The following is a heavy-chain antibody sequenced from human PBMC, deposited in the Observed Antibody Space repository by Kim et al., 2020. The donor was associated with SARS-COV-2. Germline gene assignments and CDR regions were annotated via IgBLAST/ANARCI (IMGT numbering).Heavy chain of an antibody. D-gene: IGHD3-10*01. Sequence: GGSLRLSCAASGFTFTTCWMSWVRQAPGKGLEWVGRIKSKADGGTTDNAAPVKGRFSISRDDSKNTVYLQMNSRRTEDTAEYDCTTDRLGSPGDYWGQGTLVTVSS. CDR1: GFTFTTCW. V-gene: IGHV3-15*01. CDR3: TTDRLGSPGDY. CDR2: IKSKADGGTT. J-gene: IGHJ4*02.